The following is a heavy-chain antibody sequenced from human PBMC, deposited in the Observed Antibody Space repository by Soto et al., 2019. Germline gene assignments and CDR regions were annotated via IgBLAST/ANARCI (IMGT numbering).Heavy chain of an antibody. V-gene: IGHV4-31*03. D-gene: IGHD2-15*01. CDR3: ARQGRIYCSGGSCYGGALDI. Sequence: PSETLSLTCTVSGGSISSGGYYWSWIRQHPGKGLEWIGYIYYSGSTYYNPSLKSRVTISVDTSKNQFSLKLSSVTAADTAVYYCARQGRIYCSGGSCYGGALDIWGQGTMVTVSS. CDR1: GGSISSGGYY. CDR2: IYYSGST. J-gene: IGHJ3*02.